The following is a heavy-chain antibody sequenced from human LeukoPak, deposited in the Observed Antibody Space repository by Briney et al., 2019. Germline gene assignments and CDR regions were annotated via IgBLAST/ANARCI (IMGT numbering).Heavy chain of an antibody. CDR2: ISAYNGNT. CDR3: ARDGSAESFLYGDYVYDQGPLY. V-gene: IGHV1-18*01. CDR1: GYTFTSYG. D-gene: IGHD4-17*01. J-gene: IGHJ4*02. Sequence: GASVKVSCKASGYTFTSYGISWVRQAPGQGLEWMGWISAYNGNTNYAQKLQGRVTMTTDTSTSTAYMELSRLRSDDTAVYYCARDGSAESFLYGDYVYDQGPLYWGQGTLVTVSS.